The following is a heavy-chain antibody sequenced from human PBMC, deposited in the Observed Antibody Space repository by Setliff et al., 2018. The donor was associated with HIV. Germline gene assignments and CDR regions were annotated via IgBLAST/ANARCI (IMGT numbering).Heavy chain of an antibody. Sequence: SETLSLTCTVSGDSISSSSYYWGWIRQPPGKGLEWIGSIYYSGSTFYNPSLKSRVTISLDTSKNQFSLKLSFVAAADTAVYYCARGAGDRGDAFDVWGQGTMVTVSS. D-gene: IGHD7-27*01. CDR1: GDSISSSSYY. CDR3: ARGAGDRGDAFDV. J-gene: IGHJ3*01. CDR2: IYYSGST. V-gene: IGHV4-39*07.